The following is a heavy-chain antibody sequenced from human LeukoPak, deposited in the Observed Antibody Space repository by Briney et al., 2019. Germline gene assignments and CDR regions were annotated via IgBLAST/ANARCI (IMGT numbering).Heavy chain of an antibody. CDR3: TNEAEVRELILANY. J-gene: IGHJ4*02. V-gene: IGHV1-2*02. CDR2: INPNSGGT. D-gene: IGHD3-10*01. Sequence: ASVKVSCKASGYTFTSYYMHWVRQAPGQGLEWMGWINPNSGGTNYAQKFQGRVTMTRDTSISTAYMELSRLRSDDTAVYYCTNEAEVRELILANYWGQGTLVTVSS. CDR1: GYTFTSYY.